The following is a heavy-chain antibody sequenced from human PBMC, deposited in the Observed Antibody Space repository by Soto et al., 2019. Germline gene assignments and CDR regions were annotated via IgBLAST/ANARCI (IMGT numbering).Heavy chain of an antibody. Sequence: SETLSLTCTVSGGSISSSSYYWGWIRQPPGKGLEWIGSIYYSGSTYYNPSLKSRVTISVDTSKNQFSLKLSSVTAADTAVYYCASYGVWWLTVKSYGMDVWGQGTTVTGSS. V-gene: IGHV4-39*01. CDR1: GGSISSSSYY. CDR2: IYYSGST. D-gene: IGHD2-8*01. CDR3: ASYGVWWLTVKSYGMDV. J-gene: IGHJ6*02.